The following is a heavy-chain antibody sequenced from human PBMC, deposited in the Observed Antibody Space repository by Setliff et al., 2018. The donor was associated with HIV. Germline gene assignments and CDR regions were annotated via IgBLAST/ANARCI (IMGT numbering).Heavy chain of an antibody. J-gene: IGHJ5*02. D-gene: IGHD3-3*01. CDR2: IYYSGST. CDR3: ARGAGYYDFWSGYYVYNYLDP. CDR1: GGSISSHY. V-gene: IGHV4-59*11. Sequence: SETLSLTCTVSGGSISSHYWSWIRQPPGKGLEWIGYIYYSGSTNYNPSLKSRVTISVNKSKNQFSLKLRSVTAADTAVYYCARGAGYYDFWSGYYVYNYLDPWGQGTLVTVSS.